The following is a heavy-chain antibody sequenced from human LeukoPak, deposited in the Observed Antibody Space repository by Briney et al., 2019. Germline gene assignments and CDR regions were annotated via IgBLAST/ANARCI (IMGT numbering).Heavy chain of an antibody. J-gene: IGHJ6*02. CDR2: IYYSGST. Sequence: PGGSLRLSCAASGFTFSSYAMSWIRQPPGKGLEWIGYIYYSGSTNYNPSLKSRVTISVDTSKNQFSLKLSSVTAADTAVYYCARLSYYYYGMDVWGQGTTVTVSS. CDR1: GFTFSSYA. V-gene: IGHV4-59*08. CDR3: ARLSYYYYGMDV.